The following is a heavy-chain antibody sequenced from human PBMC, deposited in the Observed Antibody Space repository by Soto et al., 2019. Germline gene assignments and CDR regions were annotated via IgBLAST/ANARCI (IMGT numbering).Heavy chain of an antibody. CDR2: IYYSGST. CDR1: GGSISSGGYY. V-gene: IGHV4-31*03. CDR3: ARGTYYYDSSGYYPNAFDI. Sequence: QVQLQESGPGLVKPSQTLSLTCTVSGGSISSGGYYWSWIRQHPGKGLEWIGYIYYSGSTYYNPSLKSRVTTSVDTTKNQFSLKLSSVTAADTAVYYCARGTYYYDSSGYYPNAFDIWGQGTMVTVSS. J-gene: IGHJ3*02. D-gene: IGHD3-22*01.